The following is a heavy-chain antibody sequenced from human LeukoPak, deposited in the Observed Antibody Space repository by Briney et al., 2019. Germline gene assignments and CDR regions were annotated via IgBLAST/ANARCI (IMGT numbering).Heavy chain of an antibody. CDR1: GGSISSYS. V-gene: IGHV4-59*12. CDR2: IYHSGSP. Sequence: SETLSLTCTVSGGSISSYSWTWIRQPPGQGLEWIGYIYHSGSPYYNPSLKSRVTISVDTSKKQFSLKLSSVTAADTAVYYCARLGTFHYGSGFDYWGQGTLVTVSS. CDR3: ARLGTFHYGSGFDY. D-gene: IGHD3-10*01. J-gene: IGHJ4*02.